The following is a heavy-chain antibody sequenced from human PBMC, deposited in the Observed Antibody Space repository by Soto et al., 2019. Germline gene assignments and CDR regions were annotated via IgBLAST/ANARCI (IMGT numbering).Heavy chain of an antibody. CDR2: ISGSGGST. V-gene: IGHV3-23*01. Sequence: PEGTLRLSCAASGFTFSSYAMSWVRQAPRKRLEWVSAISGSGGSTYYADSVKGRFTISRDNSNNTLYLQMISLRAEDTAVYYCAKAPYDCSGYFDYLRQLNLFTVSP. CDR3: AKAPYDCSGYFDY. CDR1: GFTFSSYA. D-gene: IGHD3-22*01. J-gene: IGHJ4*02.